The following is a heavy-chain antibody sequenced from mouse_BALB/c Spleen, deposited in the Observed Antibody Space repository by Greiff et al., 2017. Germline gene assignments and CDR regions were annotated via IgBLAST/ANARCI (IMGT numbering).Heavy chain of an antibody. Sequence: EVKLVESGGGLVKPGGSLKLSCAASGFTFSDYYMYWVRQTPEKRLEWVAYISSGGGSTYYPDTVKGRFTISRDNAKNTLYLQMSSLKSEDTAMYYCARHGLRLWYFDVWGAGTTVTVSS. CDR2: ISSGGGST. D-gene: IGHD1-2*01. CDR3: ARHGLRLWYFDV. J-gene: IGHJ1*01. CDR1: GFTFSDYY. V-gene: IGHV5-12*01.